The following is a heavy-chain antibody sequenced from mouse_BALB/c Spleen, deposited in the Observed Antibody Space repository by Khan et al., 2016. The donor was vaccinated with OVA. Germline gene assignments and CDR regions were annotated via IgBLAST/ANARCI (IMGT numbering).Heavy chain of an antibody. Sequence: VQLVESGPGLVAPSQNLSITCTVSGFSLTDYGVSWIRQPPGKGLEWLGVIWGGGTTSYNSALKSRLSISKDNSTSQVFLKMNSLQTDDTAMYYCAKGVWSYYFALDYWGQGTSVTVSS. J-gene: IGHJ4*01. V-gene: IGHV2-6-5*01. CDR2: IWGGGTT. D-gene: IGHD2-10*02. CDR1: GFSLTDYG. CDR3: AKGVWSYYFALDY.